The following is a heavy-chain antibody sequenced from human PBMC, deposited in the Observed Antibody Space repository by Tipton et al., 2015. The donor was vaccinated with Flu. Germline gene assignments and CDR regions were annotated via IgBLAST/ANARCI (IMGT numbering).Heavy chain of an antibody. D-gene: IGHD3-16*01. CDR2: ISSGGDTV. J-gene: IGHJ4*02. CDR1: GFAFYSYA. CDR3: AKSPGYGDVFDS. Sequence: SLRLSCAASGFAFYSYAMSWVRQAPGKGLEWVSLISSGGDTVYYADAVKGRFTISRDSSKNTPYLQMNSLRAEDTALYFCAKSPGYGDVFDSWGQGTLVTVSS. V-gene: IGHV3-23*01.